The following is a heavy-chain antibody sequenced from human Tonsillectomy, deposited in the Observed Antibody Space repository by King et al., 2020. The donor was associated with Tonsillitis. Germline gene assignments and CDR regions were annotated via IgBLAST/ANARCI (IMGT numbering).Heavy chain of an antibody. J-gene: IGHJ3*02. V-gene: IGHV5-51*01. CDR2: IYPGDSDT. CDR1: GYTFTTYW. D-gene: IGHD2-15*01. CDR3: ARRGISPMRGFDI. Sequence: VQLVESGAEVKKPGESLRISCKGSGYTFTTYWIAWVRQMPGKGLEWMGIIYPGDSDTRYSPSFQGQVTISADKSISTAYLQWSSLRASDTAMYYCARRGISPMRGFDIWGQGTMVTVSS.